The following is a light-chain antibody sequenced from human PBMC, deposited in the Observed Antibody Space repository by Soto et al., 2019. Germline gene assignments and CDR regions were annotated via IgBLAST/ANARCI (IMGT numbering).Light chain of an antibody. V-gene: IGKV1-33*01. J-gene: IGKJ5*01. CDR1: RDINKN. CDR2: DAS. Sequence: DLQMTQSASSLSASVGDRVTITCKASRDINKNLIWYQQKPGKAPKLLIYDASDLETGVPSRFSGSGSGTGFTFTISSLQPEDFATYYCQQYESLPLTFGQRTRLEI. CDR3: QQYESLPLT.